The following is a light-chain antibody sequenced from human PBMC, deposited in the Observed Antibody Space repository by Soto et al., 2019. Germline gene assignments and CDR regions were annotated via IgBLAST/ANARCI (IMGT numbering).Light chain of an antibody. CDR1: SSDFGGYNY. CDR3: CSYAGTFYV. V-gene: IGLV2-11*01. Sequence: QSVLTQPRSVSGSPVQSVTISCTGTSSDFGGYNYVSWYQHHPGKAPKLMIYDVSERPSGVPDRFSGSKSGNTASLTISGLQAKDEADYYCCSYAGTFYVFGTGTKVTV. J-gene: IGLJ1*01. CDR2: DVS.